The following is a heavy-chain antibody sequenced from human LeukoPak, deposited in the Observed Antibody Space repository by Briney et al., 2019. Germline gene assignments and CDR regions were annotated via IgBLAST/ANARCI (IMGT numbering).Heavy chain of an antibody. V-gene: IGHV1-18*01. Sequence: ASVKVSCKASGYTFTSYGISWVRQAPGQGLEWMGWISAYNGNTNYAQKFQGRVTMTRDTSISTAYMELSRLRSDDTAVYYCARARKAAAGTGNWFDPWGQGTLVTVSS. J-gene: IGHJ5*02. CDR1: GYTFTSYG. D-gene: IGHD6-13*01. CDR2: ISAYNGNT. CDR3: ARARKAAAGTGNWFDP.